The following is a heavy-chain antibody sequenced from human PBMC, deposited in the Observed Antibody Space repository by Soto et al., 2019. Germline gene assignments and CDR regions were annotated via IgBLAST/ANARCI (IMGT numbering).Heavy chain of an antibody. CDR2: IYPGDSDT. CDR1: GYIFTRYW. D-gene: IGHD6-19*01. V-gene: IGHV5-51*01. Sequence: GESLRVSGKGSGYIFTRYWIGWVRQLPVKGLEWMGIIYPGDSDTRYSPSFQGQVTISADKSISTAYLQWSSLKASDTAMYYCARPTRSSNYDYGMDVWGQGTTVTVSS. J-gene: IGHJ6*02. CDR3: ARPTRSSNYDYGMDV.